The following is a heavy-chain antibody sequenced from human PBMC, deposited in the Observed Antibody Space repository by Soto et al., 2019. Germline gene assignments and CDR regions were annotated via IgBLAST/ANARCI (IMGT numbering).Heavy chain of an antibody. D-gene: IGHD6-13*01. V-gene: IGHV3-43*01. CDR2: ISWDGGST. CDR1: GFTFDDYA. Sequence: PGGSLRLSCAASGFTFDDYAMHWVRQAPGKGLEWVSLISWDGGSTYYADPVKGRFTISRDNSKNSLYLQMNSLRTGDTALYYCAKSLTFSSSPPHHYHCYGMYVCGQGTTVTVSS. J-gene: IGHJ6*02. CDR3: AKSLTFSSSPPHHYHCYGMYV.